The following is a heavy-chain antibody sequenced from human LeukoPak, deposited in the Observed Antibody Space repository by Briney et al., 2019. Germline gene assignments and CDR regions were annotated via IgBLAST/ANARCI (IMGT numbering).Heavy chain of an antibody. CDR3: ARLPTVTYEYYFDY. CDR1: GGTFSSYA. V-gene: IGHV1-69*04. J-gene: IGHJ4*02. D-gene: IGHD4-17*01. Sequence: SVKVSCKASGGTFSSYAISWVRQAPGQGLEWMGRIIPILGIANYAQKFQGRVTITADKSTSTAYMELSSLGSEDTAVYYCARLPTVTYEYYFDYWGQGTLVTVSS. CDR2: IIPILGIA.